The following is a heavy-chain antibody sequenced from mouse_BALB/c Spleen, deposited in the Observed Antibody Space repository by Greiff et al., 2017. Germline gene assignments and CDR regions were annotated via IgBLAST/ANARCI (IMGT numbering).Heavy chain of an antibody. D-gene: IGHD1-1*01. CDR2: IYPGNSDT. CDR3: TRKPAYYYVSSYAWFAY. J-gene: IGHJ3*01. CDR1: GYSFTSYW. V-gene: IGHV1-5*01. Sequence: VQLQQSGTVLARPGASVKMSCKASGYSFTSYWMHWVKQRPGQGLEWIGAIYPGNSDTSYNQKFKGKAKLTAVTSASTAYMELSSLTNEDSAVYYCTRKPAYYYVSSYAWFAYWGQGTLVTVSA.